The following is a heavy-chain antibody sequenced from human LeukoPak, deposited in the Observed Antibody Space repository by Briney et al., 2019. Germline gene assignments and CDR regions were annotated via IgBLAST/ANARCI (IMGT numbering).Heavy chain of an antibody. J-gene: IGHJ6*03. D-gene: IGHD2/OR15-2a*01. CDR2: IYSGGST. V-gene: IGHV3-53*01. Sequence: GGSLRLSCAASGFTVSSNYMSWVRQAPGKGLEGVSVIYSGGSTYYADSVKGRFTISRDNSKNTLYLQMNSLRAEDTAVYYCAKDGSMPWGYYMDVWGKGTTVTISS. CDR3: AKDGSMPWGYYMDV. CDR1: GFTVSSNY.